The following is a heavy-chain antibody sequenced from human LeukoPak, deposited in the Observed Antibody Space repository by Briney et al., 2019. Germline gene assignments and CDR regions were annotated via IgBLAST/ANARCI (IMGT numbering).Heavy chain of an antibody. V-gene: IGHV3-48*04. Sequence: GGSLRLSCAAPGFTFSSYGMHWVRQAPGKGLEWISYISASGTLTHYADSVEGRFTISRDNAKNSLYLQMNSLRAEDTAVYYCARDGTPIHSSGWVYMDVWGKGTTVTISS. CDR1: GFTFSSYG. CDR3: ARDGTPIHSSGWVYMDV. CDR2: ISASGTLT. J-gene: IGHJ6*04. D-gene: IGHD6-25*01.